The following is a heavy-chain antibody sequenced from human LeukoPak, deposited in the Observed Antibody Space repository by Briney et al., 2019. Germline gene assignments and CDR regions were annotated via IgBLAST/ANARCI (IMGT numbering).Heavy chain of an antibody. V-gene: IGHV4-34*01. D-gene: IGHD2-15*01. J-gene: IGHJ4*02. Sequence: SETLSLTCAVYGGSFSGYYWSWIRQPPGKGLEWIGEINHSGSTNYNPSLKSRVTISVDTSKNQFSLKLSSVTAADTAVYYCARGPVVNLDYWGQGTLVTVSS. CDR1: GGSFSGYY. CDR3: ARGPVVNLDY. CDR2: INHSGST.